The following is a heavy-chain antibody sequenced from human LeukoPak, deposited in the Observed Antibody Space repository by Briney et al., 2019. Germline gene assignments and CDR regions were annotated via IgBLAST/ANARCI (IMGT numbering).Heavy chain of an antibody. CDR3: ARGLRLGELSLLENFDY. CDR2: ISSSSSYI. V-gene: IGHV3-21*01. CDR1: GFTFSSYA. Sequence: PGGSLRLSCAASGFTFSSYAMSWVRQAPGKGLEWVSSISSSSSYIYYADSVKGRFTISRDNAKNSLYLQMNSLRAEDTAVYYCARGLRLGELSLLENFDYWGQGTLVTVSS. D-gene: IGHD3-16*02. J-gene: IGHJ4*02.